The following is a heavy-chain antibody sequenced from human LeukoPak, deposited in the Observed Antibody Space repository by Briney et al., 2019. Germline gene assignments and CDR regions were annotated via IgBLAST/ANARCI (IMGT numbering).Heavy chain of an antibody. CDR3: ARDGDAGAFDI. D-gene: IGHD7-27*01. J-gene: IGHJ3*02. CDR1: GYXFTGYY. CDR2: INPNSGGT. Sequence: ASVKASCKASGYXFTGYYIHWVRQAPGQGLEWMGRINPNSGGTNYAQKFQGRVTMTRDTSISTAYMELSRLRSDDTAVYYCARDGDAGAFDIWGQGTMVTVSS. V-gene: IGHV1-2*06.